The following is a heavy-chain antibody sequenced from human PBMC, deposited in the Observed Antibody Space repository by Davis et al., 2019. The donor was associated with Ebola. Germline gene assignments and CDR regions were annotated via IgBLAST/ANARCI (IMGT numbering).Heavy chain of an antibody. D-gene: IGHD1-1*01. J-gene: IGHJ4*02. CDR2: ISAYNGNT. Sequence: AASVKVSCKASGYTFTSYGISWVRQANGQGLEWMGWISAYNGNTNYAQKLQGRVTMTTDTSTSTAYMELRSLRSDDTAVYYCARERLEPYFDYWGQGTLVTVSS. CDR1: GYTFTSYG. V-gene: IGHV1-18*01. CDR3: ARERLEPYFDY.